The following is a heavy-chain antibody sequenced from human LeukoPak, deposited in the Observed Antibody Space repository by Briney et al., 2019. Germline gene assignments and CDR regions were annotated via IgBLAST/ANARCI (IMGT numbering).Heavy chain of an antibody. D-gene: IGHD6-13*01. CDR2: ISSSSSYI. Sequence: PGGSLRLSCAASGFTFSSYSMNWVRQAPGKGLEWVSSISSSSSYIYYADSVKGRFTISRGNAKNSLYLQMNSLGAEDTAVYYCARGDLSTPGTPDYWGQGTLVTVSS. CDR3: ARGDLSTPGTPDY. V-gene: IGHV3-21*01. CDR1: GFTFSSYS. J-gene: IGHJ4*02.